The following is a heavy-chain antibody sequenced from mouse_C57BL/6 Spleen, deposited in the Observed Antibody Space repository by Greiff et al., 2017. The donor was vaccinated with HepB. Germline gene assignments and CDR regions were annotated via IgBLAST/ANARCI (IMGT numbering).Heavy chain of an antibody. CDR2: IDPSDSYT. CDR1: GYTFTSYW. CDR3: ASSWDYYGSSYSFDY. J-gene: IGHJ2*01. D-gene: IGHD1-1*01. V-gene: IGHV1-59*01. Sequence: QVQLQQPGAELVRPGTSVKLSCKASGYTFTSYWMHWVKQRPGQGLEWIGVIDPSDSYTNYNQKFKGKATLTVDTSSSTAYMQLSSLTSEDSAVYYCASSWDYYGSSYSFDYWGQGTTLTGSS.